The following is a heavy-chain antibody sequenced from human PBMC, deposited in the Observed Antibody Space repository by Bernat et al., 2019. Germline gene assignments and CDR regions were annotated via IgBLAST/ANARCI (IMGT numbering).Heavy chain of an antibody. CDR2: ISGYNGNT. J-gene: IGHJ4*02. D-gene: IGHD2-2*01. Sequence: QIQLVQSGAEVKKPGASVKVSCKASNYTFATYGITWVRQAPGQGLEWMGWISGYNGNTNYAQKFQDRVTMTTDTSTSTAYMELRSLRSDDTAVCYCARAPAIVVVPAATPFFDFWGQGTLVTVSA. CDR1: NYTFATYG. CDR3: ARAPAIVVVPAATPFFDF. V-gene: IGHV1-18*01.